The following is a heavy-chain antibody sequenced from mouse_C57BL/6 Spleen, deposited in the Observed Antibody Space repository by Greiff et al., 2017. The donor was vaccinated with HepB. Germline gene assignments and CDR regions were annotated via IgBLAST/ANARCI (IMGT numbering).Heavy chain of an antibody. V-gene: IGHV5-16*01. CDR3: ARGPLLRYWYFDV. J-gene: IGHJ1*03. CDR1: GFTFSDYY. CDR2: INYDGSST. Sequence: EVMLVESEGGLVQPGSSMKLSCTASGFTFSDYYMAWVRQVPEKGLEWVANINYDGSSTYYLDSLKSRFIISRDNAKNILYLQMSSLKSEDTATYYCARGPLLRYWYFDVWGTGTTVTVSS. D-gene: IGHD1-1*01.